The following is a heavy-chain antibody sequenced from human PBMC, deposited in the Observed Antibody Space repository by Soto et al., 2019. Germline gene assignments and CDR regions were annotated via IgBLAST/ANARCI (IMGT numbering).Heavy chain of an antibody. D-gene: IGHD7-27*01. CDR3: AREWGLLPYYVMNV. CDR1: GDSVTSGSYY. V-gene: IGHV4-61*03. J-gene: IGHJ6*02. Sequence: QVQLQESAPGLVKPSETLSLTCIVSGDSVTSGSYYWTWLRQPPGKGLEWIGYISYTGRTKYNPSLRSRVTISVDTSKNAFSLNLGSVTAADTAVYFCAREWGLLPYYVMNVWGHGTAVTVS. CDR2: ISYTGRT.